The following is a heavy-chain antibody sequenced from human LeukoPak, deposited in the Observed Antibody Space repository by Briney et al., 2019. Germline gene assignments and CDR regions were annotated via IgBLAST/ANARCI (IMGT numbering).Heavy chain of an antibody. V-gene: IGHV4-31*03. CDR2: IYYSGST. Sequence: SETLSLTCTVSGGSISSGGYYWSWLRQHPGKGLEWIGYIYYSGSTYYNPSLKSRVTISVDTSKNQFSLKLSSVTAADTAVYYCARAGSTVTTLDYWGQGTLVTVYS. CDR1: GGSISSGGYY. D-gene: IGHD4-17*01. J-gene: IGHJ4*02. CDR3: ARAGSTVTTLDY.